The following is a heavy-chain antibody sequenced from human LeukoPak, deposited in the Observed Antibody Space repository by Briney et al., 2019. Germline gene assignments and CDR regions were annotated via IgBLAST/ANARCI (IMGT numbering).Heavy chain of an antibody. Sequence: SETLSLTCTVSGGSISSGGYYWSWIRQHPGKGLEWIGYIYYSGSTYYDPSLKSRVTISVDTSKNQFSLKLSSVTAADTAVYYCARDSLSRVVVVPAAIASGAGSYYYYGMDVWGQGTTVTVSS. CDR3: ARDSLSRVVVVPAAIASGAGSYYYYGMDV. CDR2: IYYSGST. D-gene: IGHD2-2*02. J-gene: IGHJ6*02. CDR1: GGSISSGGYY. V-gene: IGHV4-31*03.